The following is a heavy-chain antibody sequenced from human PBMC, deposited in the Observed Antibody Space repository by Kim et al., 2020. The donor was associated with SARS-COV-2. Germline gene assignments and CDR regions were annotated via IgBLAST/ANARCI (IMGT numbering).Heavy chain of an antibody. CDR2: FNHCGST. CDR1: GGSFSGYY. Sequence: SETLSLTCAVYGGSFSGYYWSWIRQPPGKGLEWIGEFNHCGSTNYNPSLKSRVTISVDTSKNQFSLKLSSVTAADTAVYYCARGDIVLMVYAMRFDYWGQGTLVTVSS. CDR3: ARGDIVLMVYAMRFDY. J-gene: IGHJ4*02. V-gene: IGHV4-34*01. D-gene: IGHD2-8*01.